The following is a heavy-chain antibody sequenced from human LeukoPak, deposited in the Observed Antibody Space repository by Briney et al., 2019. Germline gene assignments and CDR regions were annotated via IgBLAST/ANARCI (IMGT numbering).Heavy chain of an antibody. CDR1: GFTASSNY. CDR2: INSGGST. Sequence: GGSLRLSCAASGFTASSNYMSWVREAPGQGLEWVSVINSGGSTYYADSVKGRFTISRHNSKNTLYLQMNSLRAEATAVYYCARWISGIDDAFDIWGQGTMVTVSS. CDR3: ARWISGIDDAFDI. J-gene: IGHJ3*02. D-gene: IGHD2-2*03. V-gene: IGHV3-53*04.